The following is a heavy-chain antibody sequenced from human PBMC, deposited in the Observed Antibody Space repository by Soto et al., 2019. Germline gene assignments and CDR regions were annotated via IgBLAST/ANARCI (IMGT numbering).Heavy chain of an antibody. CDR3: ARDVVRGVRALGY. CDR1: GFTLSDYY. Sequence: QVQLVESGGGLVKPGGSLRLSCAGSGFTLSDYYMSWIRQAPGKGLEWVSYISGSSSYTNYADSVKGRFTISRDNAKNSLYLQMNSLRAEDTAVYYCARDVVRGVRALGYWGQVTLVTVSS. V-gene: IGHV3-11*05. J-gene: IGHJ4*02. CDR2: ISGSSSYT. D-gene: IGHD3-10*01.